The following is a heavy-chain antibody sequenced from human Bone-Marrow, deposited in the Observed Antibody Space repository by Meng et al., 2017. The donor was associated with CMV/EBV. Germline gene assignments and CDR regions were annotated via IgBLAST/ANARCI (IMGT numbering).Heavy chain of an antibody. CDR2: INPSGGST. D-gene: IGHD4-23*01. V-gene: IGHV1-46*01. CDR1: GYTFTSYY. J-gene: IGHJ3*02. CDR3: ARDHYRMVVTRGAFDI. Sequence: ASVKVSCKASGYTFTSYYMHWVRQAPGQGLEWMGIINPSGGSTSYAQKFQGRVTMTRDTSTSTVYMELSSLRSEDTAVYYCARDHYRMVVTRGAFDIWGQGTMVTVS.